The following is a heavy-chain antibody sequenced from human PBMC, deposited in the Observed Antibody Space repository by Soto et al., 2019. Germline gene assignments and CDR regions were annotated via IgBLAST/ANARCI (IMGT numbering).Heavy chain of an antibody. J-gene: IGHJ6*01. CDR2: VSAYNGAS. CDR1: GSAFTSSA. V-gene: IGHV1-18*04. CDR3: ARALPFFGVVTTDYYYDMDV. Sequence: ASVTFSCTASGSAFTSSAISWRRQTREPGLEVMGWVSAYNGASNHELSLQGRVTMNSDTTSSTGYMALTSLRCDDTAVYYCARALPFFGVVTTDYYYDMDVWGQGTTVTVSS. D-gene: IGHD3-3*01.